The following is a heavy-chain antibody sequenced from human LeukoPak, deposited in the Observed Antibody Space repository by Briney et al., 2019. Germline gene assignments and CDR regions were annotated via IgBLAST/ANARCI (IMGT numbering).Heavy chain of an antibody. CDR3: AREMLAAVAAQS. J-gene: IGHJ5*02. V-gene: IGHV3-21*01. CDR1: GFTFSSYS. CDR2: ITSSSSYI. Sequence: GGSLRLSCAASGFTFSSYSMNWVRQAPGKGLEWVSSITSSSSYIYYADSVKGRFTISRDNAKNSLYLQMNSLRAEDTAVYYCAREMLAAVAAQSWGQGTLVTVSS. D-gene: IGHD6-19*01.